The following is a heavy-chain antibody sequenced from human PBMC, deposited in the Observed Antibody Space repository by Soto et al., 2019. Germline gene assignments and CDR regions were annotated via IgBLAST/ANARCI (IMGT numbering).Heavy chain of an antibody. Sequence: ASVKVSCKASGYTFTGYYMHWVRQAPGQGLEWMGWINPNSGGTNYAQKFQGWVTMTRDTSISTAYMELSRLRSDDTAVYYCARRKPGIAVAGFDYWGQGTLVTVSS. J-gene: IGHJ4*02. V-gene: IGHV1-2*04. CDR1: GYTFTGYY. CDR3: ARRKPGIAVAGFDY. CDR2: INPNSGGT. D-gene: IGHD6-19*01.